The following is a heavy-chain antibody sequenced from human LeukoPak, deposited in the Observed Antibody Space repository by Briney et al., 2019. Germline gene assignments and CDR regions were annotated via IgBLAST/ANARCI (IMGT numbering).Heavy chain of an antibody. CDR1: GGSSSGYY. J-gene: IGHJ6*03. D-gene: IGHD1-7*01. Sequence: SETLSLTCAVYGGSSSGYYWSWIRQPPGKGLEWIGEINHSGSANYNPSLKSRVTISVDTSKNQFSLKLSSVTAADTAVYYCAGXRVXLLELRYXDXWGKGTXXXVSS. CDR3: AGXRVXLLELRYXDX. CDR2: INHSGSA. V-gene: IGHV4-34*01.